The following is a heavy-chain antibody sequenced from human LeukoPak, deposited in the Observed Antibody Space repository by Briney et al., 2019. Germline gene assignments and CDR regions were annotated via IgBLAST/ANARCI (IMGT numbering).Heavy chain of an antibody. CDR1: GFTFSSYS. CDR3: AKARTPYNSGFDY. Sequence: PGGSLRLSCAASGFTFSSYSMNWVRQAPGKGLEWVSYISSSSSTIYYADSVKGRFTISRDNAKNTLSLQMSSLRAEDTAVYYCAKARTPYNSGFDYWGQGTLVAVSS. D-gene: IGHD6-19*01. J-gene: IGHJ4*02. CDR2: ISSSSSTI. V-gene: IGHV3-48*04.